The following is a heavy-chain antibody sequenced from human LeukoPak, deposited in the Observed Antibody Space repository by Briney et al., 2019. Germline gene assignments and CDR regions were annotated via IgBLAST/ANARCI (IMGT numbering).Heavy chain of an antibody. V-gene: IGHV5-51*01. CDR1: GYSFTSYW. CDR2: IYPGDSDT. CDR3: ARQVTVATAGDY. D-gene: IGHD4-23*01. J-gene: IGHJ4*02. Sequence: GESLKISCKGSGYSFTSYWIGWVRQMPGKGLEWMGIIYPGDSDTRYSPSFQGQVTISADKSISTAFLQWTSLKSSDTAMYYCARQVTVATAGDYWGQGTLVTVSS.